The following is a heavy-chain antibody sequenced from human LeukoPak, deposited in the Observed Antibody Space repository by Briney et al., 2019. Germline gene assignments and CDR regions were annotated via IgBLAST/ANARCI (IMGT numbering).Heavy chain of an antibody. CDR3: ARDLHPWQDSFIHY. J-gene: IGHJ4*02. Sequence: GGSLRLSCAASGFTFSSYGMHWVRQAPGKGLEWVTFTRYDGSNKYYADSVKGRFTISRDNSKNTLYLQMKSLRPGDTAVYYCARDLHPWQDSFIHYWGQGTLVTVSS. CDR2: TRYDGSNK. CDR1: GFTFSSYG. D-gene: IGHD3/OR15-3a*01. V-gene: IGHV3-30*02.